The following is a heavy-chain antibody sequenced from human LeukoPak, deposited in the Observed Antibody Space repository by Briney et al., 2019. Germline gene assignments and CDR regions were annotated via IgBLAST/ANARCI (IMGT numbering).Heavy chain of an antibody. J-gene: IGHJ4*02. CDR3: ARGGVDYYGSGTYYLMYYFDY. D-gene: IGHD3-10*01. CDR2: IRYDGSNK. CDR1: GFTFSSYG. V-gene: IGHV3-30*02. Sequence: GGSLRLSCAASGFTFSSYGMHWVRQAPGKGLEWVAFIRYDGSNKYYADSVKGRFTISRDDPHNTLYLQMNSLRAEDTAVYFCARGGVDYYGSGTYYLMYYFDYWGQGALVTVSP.